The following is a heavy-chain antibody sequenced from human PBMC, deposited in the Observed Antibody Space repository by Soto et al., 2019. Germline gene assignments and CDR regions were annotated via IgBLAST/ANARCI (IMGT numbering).Heavy chain of an antibody. J-gene: IGHJ5*02. CDR2: INPNSGGT. CDR1: GYTFTGYY. Sequence: VASVKVSCKASGYTFTGYYMHWVRQAPGQGLEWMGWINPNSGGTNYAQKFQGRVTMTRDTSISTAYMELSRLRSDDTAVHYCARDRPRGIVVVPAATPGGDNWFDPWGQGTLVTVSS. V-gene: IGHV1-2*02. D-gene: IGHD2-2*02. CDR3: ARDRPRGIVVVPAATPGGDNWFDP.